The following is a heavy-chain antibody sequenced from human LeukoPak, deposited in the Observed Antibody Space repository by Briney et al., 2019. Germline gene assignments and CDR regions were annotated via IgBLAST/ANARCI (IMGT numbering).Heavy chain of an antibody. D-gene: IGHD6-13*01. Sequence: ASVKVSCKASGYTFTGYYMHWVRQAPGQGLEWMGWINPNSGGTNYAQKFQGRVTMTRDTSISTAYMELSRLRSDDTAVYYCARGREVIAAGGAFDIWGQGTMVTVSS. CDR2: INPNSGGT. J-gene: IGHJ3*02. CDR1: GYTFTGYY. CDR3: ARGREVIAAGGAFDI. V-gene: IGHV1-2*02.